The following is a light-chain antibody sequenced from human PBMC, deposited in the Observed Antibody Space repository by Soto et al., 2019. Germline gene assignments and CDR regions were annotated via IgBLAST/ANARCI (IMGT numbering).Light chain of an antibody. Sequence: EILMTQSPATLSVSPGERATLSCRASQSVSSNLAWYQQKPGQAPRLLIYDASTRATGNPARFSGSGSGTEFTLTGNSLQSEDFGVYYCQHYNNWPPYTFGHGTNLEIK. CDR1: QSVSSN. CDR3: QHYNNWPPYT. CDR2: DAS. J-gene: IGKJ2*01. V-gene: IGKV3-15*01.